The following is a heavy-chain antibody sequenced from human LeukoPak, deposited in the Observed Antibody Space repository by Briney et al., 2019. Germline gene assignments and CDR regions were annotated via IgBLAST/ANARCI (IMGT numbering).Heavy chain of an antibody. CDR2: IGTAGDT. D-gene: IGHD5-12*01. CDR3: ARGEWLHPFDY. CDR1: GFTFSSYD. Sequence: GGSLRLSCAASGFTFSSYDMHWVRQATGKGLEWVSAIGTAGDTYYPGSVKGRFTISRENAKNSLYLQMNSLRAGDTAVYYCARGEWLHPFDYWGQGTLVTVSS. V-gene: IGHV3-13*01. J-gene: IGHJ4*02.